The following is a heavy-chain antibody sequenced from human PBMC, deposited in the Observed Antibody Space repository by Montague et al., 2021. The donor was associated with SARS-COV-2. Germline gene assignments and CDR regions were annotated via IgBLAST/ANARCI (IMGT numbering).Heavy chain of an antibody. D-gene: IGHD2-2*01. CDR3: ARDRGVQYQLQMPFYFDY. CDR2: IYHSGST. V-gene: IGHV4-34*01. Sequence: SETLSLTCAVYGGSFSGYYWSWIRQPPGKGLEWIGEIYHSGSTNXNPSLKSRVTISVDTSKNQFSLRLSSVTAADTAVYYRARDRGVQYQLQMPFYFDYWGQGTLVTISS. J-gene: IGHJ4*02. CDR1: GGSFSGYY.